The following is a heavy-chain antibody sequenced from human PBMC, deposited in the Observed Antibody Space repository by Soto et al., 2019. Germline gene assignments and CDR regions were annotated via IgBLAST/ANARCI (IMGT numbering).Heavy chain of an antibody. J-gene: IGHJ6*02. V-gene: IGHV3-21*04. Sequence: GGSLSLSCAASGFTFSSYSMNWVRQAPGKGLEWVSSISSSSSYIYYADSVKGRFTISRDNAKNSLYLQMNSLRAADTAVYYCARDSSYCGGDCSKFSYGMDVWGQGTTVTVSS. D-gene: IGHD2-21*02. CDR3: ARDSSYCGGDCSKFSYGMDV. CDR2: ISSSSSYI. CDR1: GFTFSSYS.